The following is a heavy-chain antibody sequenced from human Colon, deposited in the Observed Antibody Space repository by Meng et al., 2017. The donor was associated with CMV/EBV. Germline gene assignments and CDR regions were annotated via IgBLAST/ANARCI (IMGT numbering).Heavy chain of an antibody. Sequence: LKSDCQTLVKPHHTLTLTCTFSWLSLNTYEVGVGWLRQPPGKAPEWLELIYWDDDKRYRSSLGNRLTLTHDASKNQVVLTMTDMDPVDTATYYCAHKSLPAAFFDYWSQGTLVTVSS. J-gene: IGHJ4*02. CDR2: IYWDDDK. V-gene: IGHV2-5*02. D-gene: IGHD2-2*01. CDR1: WLSLNTYEVG. CDR3: AHKSLPAAFFDY.